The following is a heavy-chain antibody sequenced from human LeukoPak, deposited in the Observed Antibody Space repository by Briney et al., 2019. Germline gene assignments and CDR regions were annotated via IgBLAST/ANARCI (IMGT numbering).Heavy chain of an antibody. CDR2: IIPIFGIA. Sequence: GASVTVSFTASGGTFSSYAISWVRQAPGQGLEWMGRIIPIFGIANYAQKFQGRVTITADKTTSTDYMELSSLRSEDTAVYYCARSPDYYDSSGYYLYYFDYWGQGTLVTVSS. CDR1: GGTFSSYA. V-gene: IGHV1-69*10. J-gene: IGHJ4*02. CDR3: ARSPDYYDSSGYYLYYFDY. D-gene: IGHD3-22*01.